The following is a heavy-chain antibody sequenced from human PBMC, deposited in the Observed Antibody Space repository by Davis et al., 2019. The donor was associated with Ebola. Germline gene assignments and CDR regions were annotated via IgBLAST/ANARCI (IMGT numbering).Heavy chain of an antibody. CDR3: ARRGDYDSSGYYSFDN. J-gene: IGHJ4*02. CDR1: GYTFRGYW. D-gene: IGHD3-22*01. V-gene: IGHV5-51*01. Sequence: KVSCKGSGYTFRGYWINWVRQMPGKGLEWMGIIYPDDSTITYSPSFQGQVTISVDKSFSTAYLQWSSLKASDTAMYYCARRGDYDSSGYYSFDNWGQGTLVTVSS. CDR2: IYPDDSTI.